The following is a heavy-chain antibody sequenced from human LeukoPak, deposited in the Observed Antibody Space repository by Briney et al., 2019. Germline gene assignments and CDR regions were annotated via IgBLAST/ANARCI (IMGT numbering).Heavy chain of an antibody. V-gene: IGHV3-9*01. D-gene: IGHD3-10*01. CDR1: GFTFDDYA. CDR2: ISWNSGHK. CDR3: AKDRRPTVSGGYFDL. Sequence: GRSLRLSCAASGFTFDDYAMHWVRQAPGKGLEWVSGISWNSGHKGYADSVKGRFTISRDNAKNSLYLRMNSLRAEDTALHYCAKDRRPTVSGGYFDLWGRGTLVIVSS. J-gene: IGHJ2*01.